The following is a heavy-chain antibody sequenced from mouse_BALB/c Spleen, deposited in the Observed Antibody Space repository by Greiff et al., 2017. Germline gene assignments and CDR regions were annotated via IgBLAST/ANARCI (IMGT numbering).Heavy chain of an antibody. J-gene: IGHJ4*01. D-gene: IGHD2-14*01. CDR1: GYTFTDYA. Sequence: QVQLQQSGAELVRPGVSVKISCKGSGYTFTDYAMHWVKQSHAKSLEWIGVISTYYGDASYNQKFKDKATLTADKSSSTAYMQLSSLTSEDSAVYYCARGEVRRGYYAMDYWGQGTSVTVSS. CDR3: ARGEVRRGYYAMDY. V-gene: IGHV1-67*01. CDR2: ISTYYGDA.